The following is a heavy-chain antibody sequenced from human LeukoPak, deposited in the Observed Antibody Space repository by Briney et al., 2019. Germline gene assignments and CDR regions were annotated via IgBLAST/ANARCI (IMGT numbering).Heavy chain of an antibody. V-gene: IGHV1-2*02. CDR1: GYTFTGYY. CDR3: ARGNFIAADTFYYFDY. D-gene: IGHD6-13*01. CDR2: INPNSGGT. Sequence: ASVKVSCKASGYTFTGYYMHWVRQAPGQGLEWMGWINPNSGGTNYAQKFQGRVTMTRDTSTSTVYMELSSLRSEDTAVYYCARGNFIAADTFYYFDYWGQGTLVTVSS. J-gene: IGHJ4*02.